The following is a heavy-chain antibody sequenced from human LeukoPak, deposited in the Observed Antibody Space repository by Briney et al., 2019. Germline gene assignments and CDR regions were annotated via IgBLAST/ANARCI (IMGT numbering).Heavy chain of an antibody. CDR3: ARDDGSGSYYCDY. CDR1: GFTFSSYS. CDR2: ISSSSSYI. Sequence: GGSLRLSCAASGFTFSSYSMNWVRQAPGKGLEWVSSISSSSSYIYHADSVKGRFTISRDNAKNSLYLQMNSLRAEDTAVYYCARDDGSGSYYCDYWGQGTLVTVSS. V-gene: IGHV3-21*01. J-gene: IGHJ4*02. D-gene: IGHD3-10*01.